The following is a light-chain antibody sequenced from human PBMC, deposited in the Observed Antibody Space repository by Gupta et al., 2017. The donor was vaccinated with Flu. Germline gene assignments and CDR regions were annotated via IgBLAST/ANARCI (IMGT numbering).Light chain of an antibody. CDR1: QTVSSY. CDR2: DAS. V-gene: IGKV3-11*01. J-gene: IGKJ2*03. Sequence: ETVLPQSPAPLSLSPGERATLSCRASQTVSSYLAWYQQKPGQAPRLLIYDASNRASGIPARFSGSGSGTDFTLTISSLEPEDFAVYYCQHRSNWPPYSFGQGTKLEIK. CDR3: QHRSNWPPYS.